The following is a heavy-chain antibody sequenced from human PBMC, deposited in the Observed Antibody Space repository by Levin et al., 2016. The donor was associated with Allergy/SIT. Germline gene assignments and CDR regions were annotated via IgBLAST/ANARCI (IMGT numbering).Heavy chain of an antibody. Sequence: ASVKVSCKASGYTFTSYDINWVRQATGQGLEWMGWMNPNTGYTGFAQKFEGRVTLTRNTLMNTAYMELRSLTSDDTAAYYCARGVSTGDMDYWGQGTLVTVSS. J-gene: IGHJ4*02. CDR2: MNPNTGYT. D-gene: IGHD5/OR15-5a*01. V-gene: IGHV1-8*01. CDR1: GYTFTSYD. CDR3: ARGVSTGDMDY.